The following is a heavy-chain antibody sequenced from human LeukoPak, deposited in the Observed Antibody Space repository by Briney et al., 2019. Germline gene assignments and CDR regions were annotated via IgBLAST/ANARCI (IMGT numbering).Heavy chain of an antibody. V-gene: IGHV4-38-2*01. Sequence: PSETLSLTCAVSGHPINSAYYWVWIRQPPGKGPEWIGSLYHPDSTYYNPSLESRVTMSVDTSRNQFSLKLSFVTAADTAVYYCARQFDSYFYYYLDVWGTGTTVTVSS. CDR3: ARQFDSYFYYYLDV. J-gene: IGHJ6*03. CDR1: GHPINSAYY. D-gene: IGHD3-10*01. CDR2: LYHPDST.